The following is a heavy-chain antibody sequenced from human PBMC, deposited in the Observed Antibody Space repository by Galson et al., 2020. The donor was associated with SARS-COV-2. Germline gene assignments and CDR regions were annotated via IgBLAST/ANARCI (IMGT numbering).Heavy chain of an antibody. CDR3: ARAVDIVATGGGAYYYYGMDV. D-gene: IGHD5-12*01. V-gene: IGHV1-18*01. Sequence: ASVKVSCTASGYTFTSYGISWVRQAPGQGLEWMGWISAYNGNTNYAQQLQGRVTMTTDTSTSTAYMELRSLRSDDTAVYYCARAVDIVATGGGAYYYYGMDVWGQGTTVTVSS. CDR1: GYTFTSYG. CDR2: ISAYNGNT. J-gene: IGHJ6*02.